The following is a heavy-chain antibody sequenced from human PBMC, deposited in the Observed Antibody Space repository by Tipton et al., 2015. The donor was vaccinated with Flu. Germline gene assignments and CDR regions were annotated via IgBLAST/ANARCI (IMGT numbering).Heavy chain of an antibody. CDR3: ASVTNNYESLEF. CDR2: IYHIGST. CDR1: GFSISSGYY. J-gene: IGHJ1*01. Sequence: PSLTCTVSGFSISSGYYWAWIRQPPGKGLEWIGSIYHIGSTYYNPSLKSRVTISVDTSKDQFSLRLTSVTAADTALYYCASVTNNYESLEFWGQGTLVTVSS. V-gene: IGHV4-38-2*02. D-gene: IGHD3-22*01.